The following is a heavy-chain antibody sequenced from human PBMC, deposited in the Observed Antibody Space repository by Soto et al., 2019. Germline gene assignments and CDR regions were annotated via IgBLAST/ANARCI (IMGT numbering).Heavy chain of an antibody. Sequence: GGSLRLSFAASGFTFSSYAMSWVRQAPGKGLEWVSAISGSGGSTYYADSVKGRFTISRDNSKNTLYLQMNSLRAEDTAVYYCAKDQIVVVPAAQQEIDYWGQGTLVTVSS. CDR1: GFTFSSYA. D-gene: IGHD2-2*01. CDR3: AKDQIVVVPAAQQEIDY. J-gene: IGHJ4*02. CDR2: ISGSGGST. V-gene: IGHV3-23*01.